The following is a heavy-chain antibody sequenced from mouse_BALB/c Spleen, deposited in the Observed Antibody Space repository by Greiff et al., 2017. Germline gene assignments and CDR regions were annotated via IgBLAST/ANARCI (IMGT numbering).Heavy chain of an antibody. CDR1: GFTFSSYG. CDR3: ARELGNAMDY. J-gene: IGHJ4*01. Sequence: DVQLVESGGDLVKPGGSLKLSCAASGFTFSSYGMSWVRQTPDKRLEWVATISSGGSYTYYPDSVKGRFTISRDNAKNTLYLQMSSLKSEDTAMYYCARELGNAMDYWGQGTSVTVSS. CDR2: ISSGGSYT. V-gene: IGHV5-6*01. D-gene: IGHD4-1*01.